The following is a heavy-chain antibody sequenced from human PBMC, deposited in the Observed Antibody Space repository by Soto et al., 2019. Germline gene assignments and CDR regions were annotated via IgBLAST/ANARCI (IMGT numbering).Heavy chain of an antibody. CDR3: TTDHPYYDDGSSYDH. Sequence: EVQLVESGGGSVTPGGSLRLSCVGSGFTFSNAWLNWVRQAPGKGLEWVGRIKSKTDGGTTDFATPVKGRFSISRDDSRNTVDLQMNSLKSEDTAVYHCTTDHPYYDDGSSYDHWGQGALVTVSS. CDR1: GFTFSNAW. J-gene: IGHJ4*02. CDR2: IKSKTDGGTT. D-gene: IGHD3-22*01. V-gene: IGHV3-15*07.